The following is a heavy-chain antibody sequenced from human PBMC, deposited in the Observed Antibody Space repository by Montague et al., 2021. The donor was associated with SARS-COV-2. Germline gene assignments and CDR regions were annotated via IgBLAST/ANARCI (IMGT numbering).Heavy chain of an antibody. V-gene: IGHV4-39*01. CDR1: GGSISNSSNY. J-gene: IGHJ5*02. D-gene: IGHD3-10*01. CDR3: AGLVWFGELSSENWFDP. CDR2: IYYSGST. Sequence: SETLSLTCTVSGGSISNSSNYWGWIRQPPGKGLEWIGSIYYSGSTYYNSSLKSRVTISVDTSKNQFSLKLNSVTAADTAVYYCAGLVWFGELSSENWFDPWGQGTLVTVSS.